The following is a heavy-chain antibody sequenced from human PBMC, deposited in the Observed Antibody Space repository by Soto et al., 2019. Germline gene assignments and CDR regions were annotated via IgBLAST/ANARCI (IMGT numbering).Heavy chain of an antibody. CDR1: GGSINSSGYS. J-gene: IGHJ3*02. CDR3: ARTPDI. Sequence: SETLSLTCAVSGGSINSSGYSWSWIRQPPGKGLEWIGYIYHSGSTYYNPSLKSRVTISVDRSKNQFSLKLSSVTAADTAVYYCARTPDIWGQGTMVT. CDR2: IYHSGST. V-gene: IGHV4-30-2*01.